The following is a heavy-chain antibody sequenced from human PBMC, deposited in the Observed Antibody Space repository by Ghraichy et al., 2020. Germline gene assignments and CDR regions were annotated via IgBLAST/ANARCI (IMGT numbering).Heavy chain of an antibody. V-gene: IGHV6-1*01. J-gene: IGHJ6*02. CDR1: GDSVSSNSAA. CDR2: TYYRSKWYN. D-gene: IGHD6-19*01. Sequence: SQTLSLTCAISGDSVSSNSAAWNWIRQSPSRGLEWLGRTYYRSKWYNDYAVSVKSRITINPDTSKNQFSLQLNSVTPEDTAVYYCARLGALGYSSASYGMDVWGQGTTVTVSS. CDR3: ARLGALGYSSASYGMDV.